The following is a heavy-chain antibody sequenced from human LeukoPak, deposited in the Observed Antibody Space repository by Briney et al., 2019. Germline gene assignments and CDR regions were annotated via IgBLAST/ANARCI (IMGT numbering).Heavy chain of an antibody. CDR1: GFTFSSYA. V-gene: IGHV3-30*04. Sequence: PGRSLRLSCAASGFTFSSYAMHWVRQAPGKGLEWVTLISYDGSNKYYADSVKGRFTISRDNSKNTLHLQVVCLSAQDTAVCYGARDFAPEIVVVPSDGFDFWGERTLVTVSS. CDR3: ARDFAPEIVVVPSDGFDF. CDR2: ISYDGSNK. J-gene: IGHJ4*02. D-gene: IGHD2-2*01.